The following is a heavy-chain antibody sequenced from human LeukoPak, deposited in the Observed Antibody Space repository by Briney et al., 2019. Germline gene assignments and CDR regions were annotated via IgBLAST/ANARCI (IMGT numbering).Heavy chain of an antibody. J-gene: IGHJ6*03. CDR1: GFTFSNAW. CDR2: IKSKTDGGTT. V-gene: IGHV3-15*01. Sequence: TGGSLTLSCAASGFTFSNAWMSWVRQAPGKGLEWVGRIKSKTDGGTTDYAAPVKGRLTISRDDSKNTLYLQMNSLKTEDTALYYCTTATTRSYDSVRRYYYYYYMDVWGKGTTVTVSS. CDR3: TTATTRSYDSVRRYYYYYYMDV. D-gene: IGHD3-22*01.